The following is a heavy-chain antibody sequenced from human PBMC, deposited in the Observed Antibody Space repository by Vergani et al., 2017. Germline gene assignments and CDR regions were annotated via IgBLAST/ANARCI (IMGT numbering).Heavy chain of an antibody. V-gene: IGHV3-66*02. D-gene: IGHD2-15*01. CDR1: GFRVTTYY. Sequence: EVELLESGGGLAQPGGSLRVSCSASGFRVTTYYMSWVRQAPGKGLEWVSVIKSDGRTSYAESVRGRFTISRDTSRNAVYLQMNILRVEDTGVYYCTRSECSGTTCYGHDFDLWGHGILVTVSS. CDR2: IKSDGRT. CDR3: TRSECSGTTCYGHDFDL. J-gene: IGHJ4*01.